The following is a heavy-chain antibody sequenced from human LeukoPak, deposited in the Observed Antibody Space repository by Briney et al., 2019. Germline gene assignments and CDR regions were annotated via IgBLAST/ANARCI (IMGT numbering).Heavy chain of an antibody. CDR1: GFTFSSYW. D-gene: IGHD5-24*01. V-gene: IGHV3-23*01. Sequence: PGGSLRLSCAASGFTFSSYWMSWVRQAPGKGLEWVSAISGSGSSGGSTYYADSVKGRFTISRDNSKNTLYLQMNSLRAEDTAVYYCAKSGYNRFDYWGQGTLVTVSS. J-gene: IGHJ4*02. CDR3: AKSGYNRFDY. CDR2: ISGSGSSGGST.